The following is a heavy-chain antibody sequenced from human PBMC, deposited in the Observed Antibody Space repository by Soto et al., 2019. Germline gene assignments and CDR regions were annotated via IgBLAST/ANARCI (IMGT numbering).Heavy chain of an antibody. CDR1: GGFVNSDAHS. D-gene: IGHD2-2*01. Sequence: SETLYLSCTVSGGFVNSDAHSWSWIRQTPGKRLEWIGFIYSGGSTKNPSLRSRVTMSVDTSKNQFSLKLRSVTVADTAVYHCARFVRSCSATTCSPRADVGVPVSTV. CDR2: IYSGGST. J-gene: IGHJ6*02. CDR3: ARFVRSCSATTCSPRADV. V-gene: IGHV4-61*08.